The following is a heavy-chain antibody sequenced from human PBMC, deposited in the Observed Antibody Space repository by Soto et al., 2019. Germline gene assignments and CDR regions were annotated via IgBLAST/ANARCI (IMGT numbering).Heavy chain of an antibody. CDR3: ARAPPGPAPRWGV. CDR2: IYYSGST. Sequence: SETLSLTCTVSGGSISSGGYYWSWIRQHPGKGLEWIGYIYYSGSTYYNPSLKSRVTISVDTSKNQFSLQLTSMTAADTAVYYCARAPPGPAPRWGVWGHGTTVTVSS. CDR1: GGSISSGGYY. V-gene: IGHV4-31*03. J-gene: IGHJ6*02. D-gene: IGHD3-16*01.